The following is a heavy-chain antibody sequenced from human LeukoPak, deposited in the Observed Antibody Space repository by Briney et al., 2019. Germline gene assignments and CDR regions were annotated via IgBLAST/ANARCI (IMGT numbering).Heavy chain of an antibody. Sequence: GESLKISCKGSVYRFIDYWIGWVRQMPGKGREWLGIIYPGDSDTRYSPSFLGQLTISADKSISTPYLQWSSLKASDIGMYYCATLRGWSTSPFDYWGQGTLVTVSS. J-gene: IGHJ4*02. V-gene: IGHV5-51*01. D-gene: IGHD6-19*01. CDR3: ATLRGWSTSPFDY. CDR1: VYRFIDYW. CDR2: IYPGDSDT.